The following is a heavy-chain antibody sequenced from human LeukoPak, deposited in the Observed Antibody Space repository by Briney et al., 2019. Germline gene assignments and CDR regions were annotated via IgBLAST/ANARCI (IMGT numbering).Heavy chain of an antibody. CDR3: ARSYYHSSGYFTDWYFDL. CDR1: GYSFISYW. CDR2: IYPGDSDI. Sequence: GESLKISCKASGYSFISYWIGWVRQMPGKGLEWMGIIYPGDSDIRFSPSFQGQFTLSVDKSNTTAYLQWSSLKASDTAMYYCARSYYHSSGYFTDWYFDLWGRGTLVAVSS. J-gene: IGHJ2*01. D-gene: IGHD3-22*01. V-gene: IGHV5-51*01.